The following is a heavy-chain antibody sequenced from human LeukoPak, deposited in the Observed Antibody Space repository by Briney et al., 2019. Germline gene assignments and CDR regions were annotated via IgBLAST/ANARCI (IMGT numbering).Heavy chain of an antibody. J-gene: IGHJ3*02. D-gene: IGHD2-2*01. V-gene: IGHV4-61*02. Sequence: SQTLSLTCTVSGGSISSGSYYWSWIRQPAGKGLEWIGRIYTSGSTNYNPSLNSRVTKSVDTSKNQFSLKLSSVTAADTAVYYCAGVVPGRKDAFDIWGQGTMVTVSS. CDR3: AGVVPGRKDAFDI. CDR2: IYTSGST. CDR1: GGSISSGSYY.